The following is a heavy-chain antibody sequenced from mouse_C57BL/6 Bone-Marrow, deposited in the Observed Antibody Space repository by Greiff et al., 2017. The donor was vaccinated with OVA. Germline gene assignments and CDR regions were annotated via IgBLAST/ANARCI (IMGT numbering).Heavy chain of an antibody. V-gene: IGHV14-3*01. CDR2: IDPANGNT. D-gene: IGHD1-1*01. CDR3: ARPHYYGSPWFAY. J-gene: IGHJ3*01. CDR1: GFNIKNTY. Sequence: EVQLQQSVAELVRPGASVKLSCTASGFNIKNTYMHWVKQRPEQGLEWIGRIDPANGNTKYAPKFQGKATITADTSSNTAYLQLSRLTSEDTAIYYCARPHYYGSPWFAYWGQGTLVTVSA.